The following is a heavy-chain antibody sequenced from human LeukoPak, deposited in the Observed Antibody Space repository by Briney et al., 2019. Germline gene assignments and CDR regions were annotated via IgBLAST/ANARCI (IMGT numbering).Heavy chain of an antibody. CDR2: ISSSSSTI. CDR3: ARDRVLDAFDI. V-gene: IGHV3-48*04. J-gene: IGHJ3*02. CDR1: GFTFSSYS. Sequence: GGSLRLSCAASGFTFSSYSMNWVRQAPGKGLEWVSYISSSSSTIYYADSVKGRSTISRDNAKNSLYLQMNSLRAEDTAVYYCARDRVLDAFDIWGQGTMVTVSS.